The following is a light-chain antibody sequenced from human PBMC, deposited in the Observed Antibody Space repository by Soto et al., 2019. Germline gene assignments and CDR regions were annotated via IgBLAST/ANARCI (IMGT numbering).Light chain of an antibody. Sequence: QSVLTQPASVSGSPGQSITISCTGASSDVGGFDHVSWYQQHPGKVPRLLIYDVSSRPSGVSDRFSGSKSGNTASLTISGLQAEDEADYYCNSFTTTNTYVFGTGTKHTVL. V-gene: IGLV2-14*03. J-gene: IGLJ1*01. CDR3: NSFTTTNTYV. CDR1: SSDVGGFDH. CDR2: DVS.